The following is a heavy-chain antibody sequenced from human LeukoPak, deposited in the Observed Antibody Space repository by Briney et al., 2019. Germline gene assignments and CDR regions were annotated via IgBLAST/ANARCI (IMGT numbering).Heavy chain of an antibody. V-gene: IGHV4-59*01. Sequence: SETLSLTCTVSGGSISSYYWSWLRQPPRKGLEWIGYIYYSGSTNYNPSLKSRVTISVDTSKNQFSLKLSSVTAADTAVYYCARDSSTTANLYYYYGMDVWGQGTTVTVSS. CDR2: IYYSGST. CDR3: ARDSSTTANLYYYYGMDV. CDR1: GGSISSYY. J-gene: IGHJ6*02. D-gene: IGHD4-17*01.